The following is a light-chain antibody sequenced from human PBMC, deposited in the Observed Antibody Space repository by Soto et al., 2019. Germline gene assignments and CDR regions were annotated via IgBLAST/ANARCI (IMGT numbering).Light chain of an antibody. CDR2: EGS. V-gene: IGLV2-23*01. Sequence: QSALTQPASVSGSPGRSITISCTSYNLVSWYQHHPGKAPKLMIYEGSNRPSGVSSRFFGSKSGNTASLTISGLQAEDEADYYCSSYAGAVVFGGGTKLTVL. J-gene: IGLJ2*01. CDR3: SSYAGAVV. CDR1: YNL.